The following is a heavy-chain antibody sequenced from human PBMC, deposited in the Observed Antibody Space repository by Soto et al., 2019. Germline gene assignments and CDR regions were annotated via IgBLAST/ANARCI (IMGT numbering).Heavy chain of an antibody. J-gene: IGHJ3*02. CDR3: ARGPRSLRDAFDI. CDR1: GFTFSSYG. CDR2: ISYDGSNK. Sequence: QVQLVESGGGVVQPGRSLRLSCAASGFTFSSYGMHWVRQAPGKGLEWVAVISYDGSNKYYADSVKGRFTISRDNSKNTLYLQMNSLRAADTAVYYCARGPRSLRDAFDIWGQGTMVTVSS. V-gene: IGHV3-30*03.